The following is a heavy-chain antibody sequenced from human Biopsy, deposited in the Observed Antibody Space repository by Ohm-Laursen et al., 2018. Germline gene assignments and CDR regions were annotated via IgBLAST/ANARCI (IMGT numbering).Heavy chain of an antibody. CDR1: GDSINSSY. J-gene: IGHJ2*01. CDR2: ISNSGNT. D-gene: IGHD1-26*01. Sequence: TLSLTCTVSGDSINSSYWSWIRQAPGKGLEWIGFISNSGNTNYNPSLKSRVTISVDTSMNHLSLRLPSVTAADTAVYYCARHAPSYSGSYWRYFDLWGRGTLVTVSS. CDR3: ARHAPSYSGSYWRYFDL. V-gene: IGHV4-59*08.